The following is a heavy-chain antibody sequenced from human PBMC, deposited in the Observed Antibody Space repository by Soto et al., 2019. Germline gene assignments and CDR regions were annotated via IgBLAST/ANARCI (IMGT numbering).Heavy chain of an antibody. CDR3: ARARGDGIVVVPAAISFDY. Sequence: GASWKVSCKASVYTFTSYVISWVRHTPGQGLELMGWISAYKGNTNYAQTLQGRVTMTTDTATSTAYMQLRSLRYDDKAVYYCARARGDGIVVVPAAISFDYWGQGTMVTVSS. D-gene: IGHD2-2*02. V-gene: IGHV1-18*04. CDR2: ISAYKGNT. J-gene: IGHJ4*02. CDR1: VYTFTSYV.